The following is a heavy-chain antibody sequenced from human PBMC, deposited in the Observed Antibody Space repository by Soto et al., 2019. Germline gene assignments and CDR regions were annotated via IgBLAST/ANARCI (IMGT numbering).Heavy chain of an antibody. D-gene: IGHD6-6*01. J-gene: IGHJ3*02. CDR1: VFTFSSYC. CDR3: AKDLDSSSSGRTFDAFDI. CDR2: IWYDGSNK. V-gene: IGHV3-33*06. Sequence: GGSLRLSCAASVFTFSSYCMHLVRQAPGKGLECVSVIWYDGSNKYYADSVKGRFTISRDNSKNTLYLKMNSLRAEDTAVYYCAKDLDSSSSGRTFDAFDIWAQGTMVTVSS.